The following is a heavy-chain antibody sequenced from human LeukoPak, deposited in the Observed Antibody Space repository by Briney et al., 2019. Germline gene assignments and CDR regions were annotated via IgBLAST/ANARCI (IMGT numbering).Heavy chain of an antibody. V-gene: IGHV3-21*01. CDR3: AREAPGAFDI. Sequence: GGSLRLSCAASGFTFSSCSMNWVRQAPGKGLEWVSSISSSSSYIYYAGSVKGRFTISRDNAKNSLYLQMNSLRAEDTAVYYCAREAPGAFDIWGQGTMVTVSS. J-gene: IGHJ3*02. CDR2: ISSSSSYI. CDR1: GFTFSSCS.